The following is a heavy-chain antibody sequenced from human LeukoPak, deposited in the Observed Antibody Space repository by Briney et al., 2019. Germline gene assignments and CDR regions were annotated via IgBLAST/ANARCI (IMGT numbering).Heavy chain of an antibody. J-gene: IGHJ4*02. Sequence: SETLSLTCTVSGGSISSGGYYWSWIRQHPGKGLEWIGYIYYSGSTYYNPSLKSRVTISVDTSKNQFSLKLSSVTAADTAVYYCARVVGATLGHFDYWGQGTLVTVSS. CDR2: IYYSGST. CDR1: GGSISSGGYY. D-gene: IGHD1-26*01. CDR3: ARVVGATLGHFDY. V-gene: IGHV4-31*03.